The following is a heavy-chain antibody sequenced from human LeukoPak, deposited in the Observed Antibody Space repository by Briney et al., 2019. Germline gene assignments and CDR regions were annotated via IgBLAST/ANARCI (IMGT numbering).Heavy chain of an antibody. V-gene: IGHV4-30-2*01. CDR3: ARAPYYYGMDV. J-gene: IGHJ6*04. CDR1: GGSISSGGYS. Sequence: PPETLSLTCAVSGGSISSGGYSWSWIRQPPGKGLEWIGYIYHSGSTYYNPSLKSRVTISVDRSKNQFSLKLSFVTAADTAVYYCARAPYYYGMDVWGKGTTVTVSS. CDR2: IYHSGST.